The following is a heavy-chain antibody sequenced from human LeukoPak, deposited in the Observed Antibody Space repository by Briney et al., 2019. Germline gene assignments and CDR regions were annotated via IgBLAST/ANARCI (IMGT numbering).Heavy chain of an antibody. V-gene: IGHV1-69*01. Sequence: SVKVSCKASGGTFSSYAISWVRQAPGQGLEWMGGIIPIFGTANYAQKFQGRVTITADESTSTAYMELSSLRFEDTAVYYCARELGCSSTSCPYDYWGQGTLVTVSS. CDR1: GGTFSSYA. CDR3: ARELGCSSTSCPYDY. D-gene: IGHD2-2*01. J-gene: IGHJ4*02. CDR2: IIPIFGTA.